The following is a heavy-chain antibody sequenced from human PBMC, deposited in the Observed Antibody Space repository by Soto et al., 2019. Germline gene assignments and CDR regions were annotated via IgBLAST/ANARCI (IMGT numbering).Heavy chain of an antibody. J-gene: IGHJ4*02. V-gene: IGHV4-39*01. CDR2: IYYSGST. CDR3: ARRGGSSPFDY. Sequence: QLQLQESGPGLVKPSETLSLTCTVSGGSISSSSYYWGWIRQSPGKGLEWIGNIYYSGSTYYNPSLKSRVTISVATSKNQFSLKLSSVTAADTAVYYCARRGGSSPFDYWGQGTLVTVSS. D-gene: IGHD1-26*01. CDR1: GGSISSSSYY.